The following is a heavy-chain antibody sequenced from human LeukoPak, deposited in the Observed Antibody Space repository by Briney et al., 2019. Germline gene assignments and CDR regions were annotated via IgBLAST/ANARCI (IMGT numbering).Heavy chain of an antibody. J-gene: IGHJ4*02. V-gene: IGHV4-39*07. CDR1: GGSISSSSYY. CDR2: IYYSGST. Sequence: PSETLSLTCTVSGGSISSSSYYWGWIRQPPGKGLEWIGSIYYSGSTYYNPSLKSRVTISVDTSKNQFSLKLSSVTAADTAVYYCARGPGDLRYFDYWGQGTLVAVSS. CDR3: ARGPGDLRYFDY. D-gene: IGHD7-27*01.